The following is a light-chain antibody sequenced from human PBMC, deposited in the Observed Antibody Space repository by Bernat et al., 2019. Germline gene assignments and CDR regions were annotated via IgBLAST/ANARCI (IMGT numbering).Light chain of an antibody. CDR1: SSDVGGYNY. CDR2: EVN. Sequence: QSALTQPASVSGSPGQSITISCTGTSSDVGGYNYVSWYQQHPGKAPKLMIYEVNKRPSGVPDRFSASKSGITASLTVSGLQAEDEADYYCSSYAGSNNWVFGGGTKLTVL. CDR3: SSYAGSNNWV. V-gene: IGLV2-8*01. J-gene: IGLJ2*01.